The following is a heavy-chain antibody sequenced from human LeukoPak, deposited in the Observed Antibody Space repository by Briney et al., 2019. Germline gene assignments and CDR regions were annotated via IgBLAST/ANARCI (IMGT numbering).Heavy chain of an antibody. CDR1: GGSHTGNY. V-gene: IGHV4-34*01. D-gene: IGHD6-19*01. CDR3: AGGYSSGWYRDY. Sequence: KTSETLSLTCDIYGGSHTGNYWTWIRQPPGKGLEWIGEINHSGSTNYNPSLKSRVTISIDKSKNQFSLNLSSVTAADTAVYYCAGGYSSGWYRDYWGQGTLVTVSS. J-gene: IGHJ4*02. CDR2: INHSGST.